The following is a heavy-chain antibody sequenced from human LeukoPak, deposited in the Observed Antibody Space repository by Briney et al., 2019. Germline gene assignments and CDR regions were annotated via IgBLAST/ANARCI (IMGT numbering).Heavy chain of an antibody. CDR1: GFTVSYNY. D-gene: IGHD5-18*01. Sequence: GRSLRLSCAASGFTVSYNYMSWVRQAPGKGLEWVSIIYTGGGTDYADSVKDRFTISRDNSKNTLYLQMNNLRAEDTAVYYCARDGDAAMSMASGGMDVWGQGATVTVSS. J-gene: IGHJ6*02. CDR3: ARDGDAAMSMASGGMDV. V-gene: IGHV3-66*01. CDR2: IYTGGGT.